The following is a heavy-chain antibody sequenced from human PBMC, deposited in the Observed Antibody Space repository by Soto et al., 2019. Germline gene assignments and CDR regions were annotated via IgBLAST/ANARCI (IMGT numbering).Heavy chain of an antibody. CDR3: ARDSDSGSYGLYDAFDI. D-gene: IGHD1-26*01. V-gene: IGHV3-30-3*01. CDR2: ISYDGSNK. J-gene: IGHJ3*02. Sequence: GGSLRLSCAASGFNFSSYAMHWVRQAPGKGLEWVAVISYDGSNKYYADSVKGRFTISRDNSKNTLYLQMNSLRAEDTAVYYCARDSDSGSYGLYDAFDIWGQGTMVTVSS. CDR1: GFNFSSYA.